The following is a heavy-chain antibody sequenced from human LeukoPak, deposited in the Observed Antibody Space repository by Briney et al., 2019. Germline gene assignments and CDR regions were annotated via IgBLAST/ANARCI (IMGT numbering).Heavy chain of an antibody. V-gene: IGHV3-30*18. D-gene: IGHD5-24*01. CDR2: LSFNGVNA. Sequence: GGSLRLSCAASGFTFSSYGMHWVRQAPGMGLEWVAVLSFNGVNAYYADSVRGRFTVSRENSRNYLQMNSLRAEDTAVYLCAKDRVGPGSYNYIMDVWGQGTTVTVSS. CDR3: AKDRVGPGSYNYIMDV. CDR1: GFTFSSYG. J-gene: IGHJ6*02.